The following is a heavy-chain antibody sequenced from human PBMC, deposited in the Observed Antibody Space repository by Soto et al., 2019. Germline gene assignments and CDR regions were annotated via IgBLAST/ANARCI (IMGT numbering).Heavy chain of an antibody. D-gene: IGHD6-13*01. J-gene: IGHJ6*02. V-gene: IGHV3-23*01. Sequence: EVQLLESGGGLVQPGGSLRLSCAASGFTFSSYAMSWVRQAPGKGLEWVSAISGSGGSTYYADSVKGRFTISRDNSKNTLYLQMNSLRAEDTAVYYCAKDRRWQLGYYYYYGMDVWGQGTTVTVSS. CDR3: AKDRRWQLGYYYYYGMDV. CDR1: GFTFSSYA. CDR2: ISGSGGST.